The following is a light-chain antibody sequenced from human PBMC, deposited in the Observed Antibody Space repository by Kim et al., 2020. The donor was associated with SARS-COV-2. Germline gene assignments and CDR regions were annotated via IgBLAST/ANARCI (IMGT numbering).Light chain of an antibody. CDR3: QTWDTGIAV. CDR2: FNSDGSH. V-gene: IGLV4-69*01. CDR1: SGHSNYA. Sequence: QLVLTQSPSASASLGASVKLTCTLSSGHSNYAIAWHQQQPEKGPRYLMKFNSDGSHTKGDGIPDRFSGSSSGAERYLTISSLQSEDEADYYCQTWDTGIAVFGGGTQLTVL. J-gene: IGLJ2*01.